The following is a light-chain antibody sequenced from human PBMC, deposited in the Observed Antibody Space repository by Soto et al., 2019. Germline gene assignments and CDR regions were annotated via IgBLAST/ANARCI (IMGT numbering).Light chain of an antibody. CDR1: SSDVGGYNY. CDR2: EVS. Sequence: QPVLTQPASVSGSPGQSITISCTGTSSDVGGYNYVSWYQQHPGKAPKLMIYEVSNRPSGVSNRFSGSKSGNTASLTISGLQAEDEADYYCSSYTGSSTYVFGTGTKLTVL. J-gene: IGLJ1*01. CDR3: SSYTGSSTYV. V-gene: IGLV2-14*01.